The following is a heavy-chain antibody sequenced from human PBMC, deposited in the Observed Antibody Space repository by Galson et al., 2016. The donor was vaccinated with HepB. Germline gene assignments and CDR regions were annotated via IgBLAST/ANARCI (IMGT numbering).Heavy chain of an antibody. CDR2: IYYNGDT. Sequence: SETLSLTCTVSGGSISSNYHYWGYIRQPPGKGLEWIGSIYYNGDTYYNPSLQSRVNISADTSKTQFYLKLSSLTTADTAVYYCARYNWNDVAFDYWGQGTLVTVSS. D-gene: IGHD1-1*01. J-gene: IGHJ4*02. CDR3: ARYNWNDVAFDY. V-gene: IGHV4-39*01. CDR1: GGSISSNYHY.